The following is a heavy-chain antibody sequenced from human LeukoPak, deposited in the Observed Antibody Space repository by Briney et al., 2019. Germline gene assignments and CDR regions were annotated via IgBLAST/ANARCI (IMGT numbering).Heavy chain of an antibody. Sequence: PSETLSLTCTVSDGSISSYYWSWIRQPPGKGLEWIGYIYYSGSTNYNPSLKSRVTISVDTSKNQFSLKLSSVTAADTAVYYCARIGQYYYDRDAFDIWGQGTMVTVSS. CDR1: DGSISSYY. J-gene: IGHJ3*02. CDR2: IYYSGST. V-gene: IGHV4-59*01. D-gene: IGHD3-22*01. CDR3: ARIGQYYYDRDAFDI.